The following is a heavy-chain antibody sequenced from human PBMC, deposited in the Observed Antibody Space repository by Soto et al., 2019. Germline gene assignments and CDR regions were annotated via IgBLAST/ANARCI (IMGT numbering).Heavy chain of an antibody. J-gene: IGHJ6*02. CDR1: GGSISSGGYY. CDR3: AREVFTLPDTMGGGMDV. V-gene: IGHV4-31*03. Sequence: QVQLQESGPGLVKPSQTLSLTCTVSGGSISSGGYYWSWIRQHPGKGLEWIGYIYYSGSTYYNPSLKSRVTISVXXSXNXXSLKLSSVTAADTAVYYCAREVFTLPDTMGGGMDVWGQGTTVTVSS. CDR2: IYYSGST. D-gene: IGHD3-10*01.